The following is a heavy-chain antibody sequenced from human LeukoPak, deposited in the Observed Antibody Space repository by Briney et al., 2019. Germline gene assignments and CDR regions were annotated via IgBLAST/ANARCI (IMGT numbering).Heavy chain of an antibody. CDR3: ARVGSGSYFLDGFDI. CDR2: ITTSDGNT. Sequence: PGGSLRLSCAASGFTFSSYTMSWVRQAPGKGLEWVSTITTSDGNTYYADSVKGRFTISRDNPKNTLYLQMNSLRAEDTAVYYCARVGSGSYFLDGFDIWGQGTMVTVSS. CDR1: GFTFSSYT. J-gene: IGHJ3*02. D-gene: IGHD1-26*01. V-gene: IGHV3-23*01.